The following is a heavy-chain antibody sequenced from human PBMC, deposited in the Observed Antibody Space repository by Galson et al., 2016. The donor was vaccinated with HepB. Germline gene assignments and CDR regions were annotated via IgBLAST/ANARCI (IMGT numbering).Heavy chain of an antibody. CDR2: ISSSSDTI. J-gene: IGHJ6*02. D-gene: IGHD2/OR15-2a*01. CDR3: ARDDWDFAVIGELYGMDF. Sequence: SLRLSCATSGFTFKSYSMNWVRQAPGKGLEWVSYISSSSDTIYYADSVKGRFTISRNNVNNLLYLQMNSLRDADTAVYYCARDDWDFAVIGELYGMDFWGQGTTVTVSS. CDR1: GFTFKSYS. V-gene: IGHV3-48*02.